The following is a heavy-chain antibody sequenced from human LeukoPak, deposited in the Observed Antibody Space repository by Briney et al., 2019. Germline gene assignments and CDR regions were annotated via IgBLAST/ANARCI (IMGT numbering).Heavy chain of an antibody. CDR3: ARHSGFGGGYSSSWYSYVGWFDP. CDR2: IYYSGST. Sequence: PSETLSLTCTVSGGSISSSSYYWGWIRQPPGKGLEWIGSIYYSGSTYYNPSLKSRVTISVDTSKNQFSLKLSSVTAADTAVYYCARHSGFGGGYSSSWYSYVGWFDPWGQGTLVTVSS. D-gene: IGHD6-13*01. CDR1: GGSISSSSYY. V-gene: IGHV4-39*01. J-gene: IGHJ5*02.